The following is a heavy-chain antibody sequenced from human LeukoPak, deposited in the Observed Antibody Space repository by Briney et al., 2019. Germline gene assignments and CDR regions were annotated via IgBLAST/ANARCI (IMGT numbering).Heavy chain of an antibody. J-gene: IGHJ6*01. V-gene: IGHV3-7*03. Sequence: HPGGSLRLSCAASGFTFNSYWMSWVRQAPGKGLEWVANIKQDGSEKYYVDSVKGRLTISRDNAKNSLYLQMNSVRAAHTAVYYCARDYYEYGMDVWGQGNTVTVSS. D-gene: IGHD3-16*01. CDR3: ARDYYEYGMDV. CDR2: IKQDGSEK. CDR1: GFTFNSYW.